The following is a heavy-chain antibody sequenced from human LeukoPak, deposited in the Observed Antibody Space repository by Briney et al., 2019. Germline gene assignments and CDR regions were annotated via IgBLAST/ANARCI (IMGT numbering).Heavy chain of an antibody. CDR3: ARSRGGSYHY. CDR2: INTDGSTT. D-gene: IGHD3-16*02. V-gene: IGHV3-74*01. Sequence: TGGSLTLSCAASGFTFSNDWMHWVRQAPGKGLVWVSRINTDGSTTTYADSVKGRFTISRDNAKNTLYLQMNSLRVEDTAVYYCARSRGGSYHYWGQGTPVTLSS. J-gene: IGHJ4*02. CDR1: GFTFSNDW.